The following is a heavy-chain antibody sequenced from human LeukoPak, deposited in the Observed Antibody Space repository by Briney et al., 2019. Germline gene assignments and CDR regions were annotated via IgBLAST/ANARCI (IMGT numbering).Heavy chain of an antibody. J-gene: IGHJ4*02. V-gene: IGHV3-64D*09. CDR2: ISSNGGST. Sequence: PGGSLRLSCSASGFIFSSYAIHWVHQAPGKGLEYVSGISSNGGSTYYADSVKGRFTISRENSKNTLYLQMSSLRAEDTAVYYCVKGYCSSTSCYAFDYWGQGTLVTVSS. CDR1: GFIFSSYA. D-gene: IGHD2-2*01. CDR3: VKGYCSSTSCYAFDY.